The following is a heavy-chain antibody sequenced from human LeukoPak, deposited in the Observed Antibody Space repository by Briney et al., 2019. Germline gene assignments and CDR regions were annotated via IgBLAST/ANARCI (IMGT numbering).Heavy chain of an antibody. Sequence: PSETLSPTCTVSGGSINSYYWSWIRQPAGKGLAWIGRIYSSGSTNYNPSLKSRVSMSVDTSKNQFSLKLTSVTAADTAVYYCARGGKATVVTMWGQGILVTVSS. CDR1: GGSINSYY. D-gene: IGHD4-23*01. V-gene: IGHV4-4*07. CDR3: ARGGKATVVTM. J-gene: IGHJ4*02. CDR2: IYSSGST.